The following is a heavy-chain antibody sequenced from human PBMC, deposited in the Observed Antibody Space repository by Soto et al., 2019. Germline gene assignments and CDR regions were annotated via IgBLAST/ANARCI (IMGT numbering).Heavy chain of an antibody. Sequence: QVQLQESGPGLVKPSGTLSLTCAVSSGSISSSNWWSWVRQPPGKGLEWIGEIYHSGSTNYNPSLKSRVTISVDKSKNQFSLKLSSVTAADTAVYYCAGGRSSSWTYYYYMDVWGKGTTVTVSS. V-gene: IGHV4-4*02. J-gene: IGHJ6*03. CDR1: SGSISSSNW. CDR2: IYHSGST. CDR3: AGGRSSSWTYYYYMDV. D-gene: IGHD6-13*01.